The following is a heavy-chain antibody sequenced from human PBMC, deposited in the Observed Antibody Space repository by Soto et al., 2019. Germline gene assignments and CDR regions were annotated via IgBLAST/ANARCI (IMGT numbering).Heavy chain of an antibody. Sequence: GASVKVSCKASGGTFSSYAISWVRQAPGQGLEWMGGIIPIFGTANYAQKFQGRVTITADESTSTAYMELSSLRSEDTAVYYCARRDPGSLYYYGMDVWGQGTTVTVSS. CDR1: GGTFSSYA. V-gene: IGHV1-69*13. J-gene: IGHJ6*02. CDR2: IIPIFGTA. CDR3: ARRDPGSLYYYGMDV.